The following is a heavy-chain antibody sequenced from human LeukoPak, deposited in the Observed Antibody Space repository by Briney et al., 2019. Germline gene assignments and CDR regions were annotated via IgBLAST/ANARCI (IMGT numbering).Heavy chain of an antibody. V-gene: IGHV3-9*01. D-gene: IGHD3-10*01. J-gene: IGHJ6*03. CDR2: ISWNSGCI. Sequence: GGSLTLSCAACGCTFDDYAMHWVRQAAGKGLEWVCGISWNSGCIGYADFVKGRFTNSRDNDKSSLYLQMNSLKAEDTALYYCAKDHGSGSYKYFYYMDVWGKGTTVTISS. CDR3: AKDHGSGSYKYFYYMDV. CDR1: GCTFDDYA.